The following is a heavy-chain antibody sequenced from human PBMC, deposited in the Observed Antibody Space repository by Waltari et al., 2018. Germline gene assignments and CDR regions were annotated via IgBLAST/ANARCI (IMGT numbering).Heavy chain of an antibody. CDR2: IYTSGST. D-gene: IGHD2-21*01. J-gene: IGHJ3*02. CDR3: ARFKYCGGDCYPGAFDI. V-gene: IGHV4-4*07. CDR1: GGAISSYY. Sequence: QVQLQEPGPGLMKPSETLSLTCTVSGGAISSYYWSWSRQPAGKGLEWIGRIYTSGSTNYNPSLKSRVTMSVDTSKNQFSLKLSSVTAADTAVYYCARFKYCGGDCYPGAFDIWGQGTMVTVSS.